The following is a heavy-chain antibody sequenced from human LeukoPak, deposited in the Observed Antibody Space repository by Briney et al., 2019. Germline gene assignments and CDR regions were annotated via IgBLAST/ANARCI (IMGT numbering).Heavy chain of an antibody. D-gene: IGHD1-26*01. CDR2: IYYSGST. CDR3: ARVSGSHPDYYYYGMDV. Sequence: SETLSLTCTVSGGSISSYYWSWIRQPPGKGLEWIGYIYYSGSTNYNPSLKSRVTISVDTSKNQFSLKLSSVTAADTAVYYCARVSGSHPDYYYYGMDVWGQGTTVTVSS. J-gene: IGHJ6*02. CDR1: GGSISSYY. V-gene: IGHV4-59*01.